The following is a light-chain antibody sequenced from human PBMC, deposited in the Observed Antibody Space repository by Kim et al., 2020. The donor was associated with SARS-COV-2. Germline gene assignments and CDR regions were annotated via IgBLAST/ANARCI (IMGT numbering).Light chain of an antibody. Sequence: SPGESATLSCRASQTINTNLAWYQHKPGQTPILLIYGASSRATGVLARFSGSGSGTEFTLTISSLQSEDSAVYYCQQYHAWPPITFGQGTRLEIK. V-gene: IGKV3-15*01. CDR3: QQYHAWPPIT. CDR1: QTINTN. J-gene: IGKJ5*01. CDR2: GAS.